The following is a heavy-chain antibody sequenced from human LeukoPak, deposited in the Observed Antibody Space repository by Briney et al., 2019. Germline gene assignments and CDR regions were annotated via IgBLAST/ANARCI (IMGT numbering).Heavy chain of an antibody. CDR3: AKDSYSKGDY. V-gene: IGHV3-7*01. CDR1: GFTFSKYA. J-gene: IGHJ4*02. Sequence: PGGSLRLSCAASGFTFSKYAMTWVRQAPGKGLEWVANIKNDGTVKNYVDSVKGRFTISRDNAKNSLYLQMNSLRAEDTAVYYCAKDSYSKGDYWGQGVLVTVSS. CDR2: IKNDGTVK. D-gene: IGHD6-13*01.